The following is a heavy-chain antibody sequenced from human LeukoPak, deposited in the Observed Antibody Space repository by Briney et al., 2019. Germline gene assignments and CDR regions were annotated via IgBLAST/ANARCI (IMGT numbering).Heavy chain of an antibody. CDR1: GGTFSSYA. Sequence: ASVKVSCKASGGTFSSYAISWVRQAPGQGLEWMGWINPNSGGTNYAQKFQGRVTMTRDTSISTAYMELSRLRSDDTAVYYCARDIEGIAAAVQVYWGQGTLVTVSS. CDR2: INPNSGGT. CDR3: ARDIEGIAAAVQVY. J-gene: IGHJ4*02. V-gene: IGHV1-2*02. D-gene: IGHD6-13*01.